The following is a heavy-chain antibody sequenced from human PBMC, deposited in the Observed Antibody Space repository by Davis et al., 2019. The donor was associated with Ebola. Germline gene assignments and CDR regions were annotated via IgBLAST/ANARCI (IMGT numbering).Heavy chain of an antibody. J-gene: IGHJ6*02. CDR1: GFTFTTYA. Sequence: PGGSPRLSCAASGFTFTTYAMSWVRQAPGKGLEWVSTIGGSGTYTYYADSVKVRFTISRDNSKNTLYLEMSSLRAEDTAIYYCARISCTSTSCYSGNYYYYYGVDVWGQGTTVTVSS. V-gene: IGHV3-23*01. CDR2: IGGSGTYT. CDR3: ARISCTSTSCYSGNYYYYYGVDV. D-gene: IGHD2-2*01.